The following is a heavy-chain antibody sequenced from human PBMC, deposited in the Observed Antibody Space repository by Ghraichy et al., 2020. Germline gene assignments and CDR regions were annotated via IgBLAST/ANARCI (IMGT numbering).Heavy chain of an antibody. V-gene: IGHV4-39*01. D-gene: IGHD6-6*01. CDR1: GGSMSTSADY. Sequence: SETLSLTCTVSGGSMSTSADYWGWIRQPPGKRLEWIGSIYNSVSTHYNPSLRSRVTISVDPSKDQFSLRLTSVTASDTAAYYCARNKTGSLSGWFDPWARGCWSPSPQ. CDR2: IYNSVST. J-gene: IGHJ5*02. CDR3: ARNKTGSLSGWFDP.